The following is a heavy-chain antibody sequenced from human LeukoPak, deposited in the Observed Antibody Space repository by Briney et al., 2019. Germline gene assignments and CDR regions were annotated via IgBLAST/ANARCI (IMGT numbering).Heavy chain of an antibody. CDR3: SRVPARITMIVVVIGAFDI. D-gene: IGHD3-22*01. V-gene: IGHV4-39*07. CDR2: NYYSGNT. CDR1: GGSIFSSNSY. J-gene: IGHJ3*02. Sequence: PSETLSLTCTVSGGSIFSSNSYWGWVRQPPGKGLEWNVCNYYSGNTYYNASLKSRVTISVDTSNNQFSLKLNTVTAADTAVYYCSRVPARITMIVVVIGAFDIWGQGTMVTVSS.